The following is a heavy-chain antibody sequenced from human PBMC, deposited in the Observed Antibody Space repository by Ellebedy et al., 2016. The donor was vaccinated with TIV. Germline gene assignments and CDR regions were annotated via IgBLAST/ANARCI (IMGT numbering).Heavy chain of an antibody. D-gene: IGHD3-22*01. CDR2: FDWDDDK. J-gene: IGHJ4*02. Sequence: SGPTLVKPTQTLTLTCTFSGFSVSTRGMLMSWIRQPPGKALEWPARFDWDDDKFYSTSLKTRLTISKDTSKNQVVLTMTNMDPVDTATYYCHSRAWRESGFDYWGQGTLVTVSS. CDR1: GFSVSTRGML. V-gene: IGHV2-70*04. CDR3: HSRAWRESGFDY.